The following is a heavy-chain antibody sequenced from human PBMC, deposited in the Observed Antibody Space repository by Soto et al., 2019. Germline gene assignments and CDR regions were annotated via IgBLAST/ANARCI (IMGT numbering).Heavy chain of an antibody. CDR3: ASGGLDYYYYMDV. CDR2: INHSGST. V-gene: IGHV4-34*01. D-gene: IGHD6-6*01. J-gene: IGHJ6*03. Sequence: QVQLQQWGAGLLKPSETLSLTCAVYGGSFSGYYWSCIRQPPGKGLEWIGEINHSGSTNYNPSLKSRVTLSVDTSKNQFALKLSSVTAADTAVYYCASGGLDYYYYMDVWGKGTTVTVSS. CDR1: GGSFSGYY.